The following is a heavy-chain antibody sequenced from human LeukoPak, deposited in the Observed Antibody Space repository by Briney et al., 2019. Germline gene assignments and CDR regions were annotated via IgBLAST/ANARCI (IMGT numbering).Heavy chain of an antibody. CDR3: AKIIQTAAGRYYYYGMDV. J-gene: IGHJ6*02. D-gene: IGHD6-13*01. CDR2: ISAYSGNT. V-gene: IGHV1-18*01. CDR1: GYTFTSYG. Sequence: ASVKVSCKASGYTFTSYGISWVRHAPGQGLEWMGWISAYSGNTNYAQKLQGRVTMTTDTSRSTAYMELRSLRSDDTAVYYCAKIIQTAAGRYYYYGMDVWGQGTTVTVSS.